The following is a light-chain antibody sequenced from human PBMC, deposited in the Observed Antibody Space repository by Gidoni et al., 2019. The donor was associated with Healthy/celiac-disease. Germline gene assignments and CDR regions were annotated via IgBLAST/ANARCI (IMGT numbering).Light chain of an antibody. CDR3: QQYGSSPYT. CDR2: GAS. J-gene: IGKJ2*01. CDR1: QSVSSSY. Sequence: EFVLPQSPGTLSLSPGERATLSCRASQSVSSSYLAWYQQKPGQAPRLLIYGASSRATGIPDRFSGSGSGTDFTLTISRLEPEDFAVYYCQQYGSSPYTFGQXTKLEIK. V-gene: IGKV3-20*01.